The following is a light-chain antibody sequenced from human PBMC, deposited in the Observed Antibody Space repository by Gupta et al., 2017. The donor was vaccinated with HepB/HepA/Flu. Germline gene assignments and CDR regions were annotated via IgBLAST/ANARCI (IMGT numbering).Light chain of an antibody. CDR3: QQYGSSPQT. CDR1: QSVSSSY. Sequence: EIVLTQSPGTLSLSPGERATLSCRASQSVSSSYLARYQQKPVQAPKLLIYGASSRATGIPDRFSGSGSGTDFTLTISRLEPEDFTVYYCQQYGSSPQTFGQGTKVEIK. J-gene: IGKJ1*01. CDR2: GAS. V-gene: IGKV3-20*01.